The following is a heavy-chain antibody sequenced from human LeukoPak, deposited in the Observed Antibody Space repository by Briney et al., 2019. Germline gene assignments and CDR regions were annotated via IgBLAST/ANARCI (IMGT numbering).Heavy chain of an antibody. CDR2: IYYSGST. V-gene: IGHV4-39*07. CDR3: ARGHSITMVRGVTEKRYNWFDP. CDR1: GGSISSSSYY. D-gene: IGHD3-10*01. J-gene: IGHJ5*02. Sequence: SETLSLTCTVSGGSISSSSYYWGWIRQPPGKGLEWIGSIYYSGSTYYNPSLKSRVTISVDTSKNQFSLKLSSVTAADTAVYYCARGHSITMVRGVTEKRYNWFDPWGQGTLVNVSS.